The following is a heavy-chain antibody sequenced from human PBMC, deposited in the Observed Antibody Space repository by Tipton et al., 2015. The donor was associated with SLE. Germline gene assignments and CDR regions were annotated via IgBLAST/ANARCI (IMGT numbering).Heavy chain of an antibody. CDR2: ISSSSSTI. CDR1: GFTFSSYS. CDR3: AKSSFRGTTVKTSFDY. V-gene: IGHV3-48*01. Sequence: SLRLSCAASGFTFSSYSMNWVRQAPGKGLEWVSYISSSSSTIKYADSVKGRFTICRDNAKNSLYLQMNSLRAEDTAVYYCAKSSFRGTTVKTSFDYWGQGTLVTVSS. D-gene: IGHD4-17*01. J-gene: IGHJ4*02.